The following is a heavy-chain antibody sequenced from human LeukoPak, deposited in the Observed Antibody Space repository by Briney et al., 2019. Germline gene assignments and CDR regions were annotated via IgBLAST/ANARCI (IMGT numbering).Heavy chain of an antibody. CDR2: IYYSGST. J-gene: IGHJ4*02. CDR1: GGSSSSSSYY. V-gene: IGHV4-39*01. D-gene: IGHD6-19*01. Sequence: SETLSLTCTVSGGSSSSSSYYWGWIRQPPGKGLEWIGSIYYSGSTYYNPSLKSRVTISVDTSKNQFSLKLTSVTAADTAVYFCARLYSSAWFGRYFDSWGQGTLVTVSS. CDR3: ARLYSSAWFGRYFDS.